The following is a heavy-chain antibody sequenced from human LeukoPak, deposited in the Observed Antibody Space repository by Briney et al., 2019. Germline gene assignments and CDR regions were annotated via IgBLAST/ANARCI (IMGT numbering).Heavy chain of an antibody. CDR1: GGSISSYY. CDR3: ARDFGYGDVSFDI. V-gene: IGHV4-30-4*01. J-gene: IGHJ3*02. Sequence: SETLSLTCTVSGGSISSYYWSWIRQPPGKGLEWIGYIYYSGSTYYNPSLKSRVTVSVDTSKNQFSLKLNSVTAADTAVYYCARDFGYGDVSFDIWGQGTMVTVSS. D-gene: IGHD4-17*01. CDR2: IYYSGST.